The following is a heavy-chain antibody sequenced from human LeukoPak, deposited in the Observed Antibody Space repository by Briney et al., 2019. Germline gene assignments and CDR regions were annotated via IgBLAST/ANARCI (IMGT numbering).Heavy chain of an antibody. D-gene: IGHD6-13*01. Sequence: EASVKVSCKASGGTFSSYAISWVRQAPGQGLEWMGGIIPIFGTANYAQKFQGRVTITRDTSASTAYMELSSLRSEDTAVYYCARPGIAAAGIYGEGYNWFDPWGQGTLDTVSS. V-gene: IGHV1-69*05. CDR2: IIPIFGTA. CDR1: GGTFSSYA. CDR3: ARPGIAAAGIYGEGYNWFDP. J-gene: IGHJ5*02.